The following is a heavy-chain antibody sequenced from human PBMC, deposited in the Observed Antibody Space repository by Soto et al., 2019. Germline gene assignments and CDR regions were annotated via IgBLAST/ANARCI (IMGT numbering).Heavy chain of an antibody. CDR3: AKGSEFSHSYNLDFHF. Sequence: VGSLRLSCASSVFTFSSYAMSCVRQSPGRGLEWVSIISGNGGSTYYAASVKGRFTISRDNTKNTLYLQMDSLTAEDTAVYYCAKGSEFSHSYNLDFHFWGQGALVTVSS. CDR2: ISGNGGST. D-gene: IGHD6-6*01. V-gene: IGHV3-23*01. CDR1: VFTFSSYA. J-gene: IGHJ4*02.